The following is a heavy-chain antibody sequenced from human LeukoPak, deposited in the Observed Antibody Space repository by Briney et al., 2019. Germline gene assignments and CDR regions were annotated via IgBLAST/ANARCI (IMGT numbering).Heavy chain of an antibody. CDR3: SKGSTGWALSAFDF. CDR1: GFTFSRYR. D-gene: IGHD6-19*01. CDR2: ISSSRSYI. J-gene: IGHJ4*02. V-gene: IGHV3-21*01. Sequence: GGSLRLSCAASGFTFSRYRMHWLRHAPGKGREWVSSISSSRSYIYYAVSVKRRFTISRDNAKHSLYLQMQSLRAEDTAVYFCSKGSTGWALSAFDFWGQGTLVTVSS.